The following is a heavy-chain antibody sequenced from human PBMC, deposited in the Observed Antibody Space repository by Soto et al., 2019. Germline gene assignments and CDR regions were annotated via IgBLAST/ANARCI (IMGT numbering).Heavy chain of an antibody. CDR2: IIPIFGTA. D-gene: IGHD3-3*01. Sequence: VSSVKVSRKPSERNFSNYAIRGVRQAPGQGLEWMGGIIPIFGTANYAQKFQGRVTITADESTSTAYMELSSLRSEDTAVYYCARGPSGTIFGVVIYSWHGMDVWGQGTTVTVSS. V-gene: IGHV1-69*13. J-gene: IGHJ6*02. CDR3: ARGPSGTIFGVVIYSWHGMDV. CDR1: ERNFSNYA.